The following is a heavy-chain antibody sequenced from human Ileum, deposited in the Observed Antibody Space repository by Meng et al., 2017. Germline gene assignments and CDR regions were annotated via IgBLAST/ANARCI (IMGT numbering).Heavy chain of an antibody. CDR3: ARRPRYDGSAYYPAFEY. CDR2: IHHGGST. V-gene: IGHV4-4*02. Sequence: QGQLQGSGPGLVTPSGTLSLTCAVSGGSISTNHLWSWVRQPPGKGLEWIGEIHHGGSTNYNPSLKSRVVISIDNSKSQFSLELTSVTAADTAVYYCARRPRYDGSAYYPAFEYWGQGTLVTVSS. J-gene: IGHJ4*02. CDR1: GGSISTNHL. D-gene: IGHD3-22*01.